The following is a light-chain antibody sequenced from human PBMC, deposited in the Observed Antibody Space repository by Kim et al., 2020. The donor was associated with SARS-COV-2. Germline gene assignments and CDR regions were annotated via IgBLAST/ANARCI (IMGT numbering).Light chain of an antibody. CDR3: QAWDSSTAV. CDR1: KLGDKY. CDR2: QHT. V-gene: IGLV3-1*01. J-gene: IGLJ3*02. Sequence: VSPGQTASITCSGSKLGDKYAYWYQKKPGQSPVLVIYQHTKRPSGISQRFSGSSSGNTATLTISRAQTMDEADYYCQAWDSSTAVFGGGTQLTV.